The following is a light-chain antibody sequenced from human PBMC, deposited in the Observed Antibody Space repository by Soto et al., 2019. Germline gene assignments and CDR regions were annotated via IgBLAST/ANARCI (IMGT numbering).Light chain of an antibody. CDR3: QQYKNSYT. Sequence: EIVMTQFPATLSVSPGERATLFCRASQNIGNSLAWYQQKPGQAPRLLFYRTSSRATGVAARFSGSGSGTEFTLTISSLQSEDFAVYYCQQYKNSYTFGQGTKLEIK. CDR1: QNIGNS. V-gene: IGKV3-15*01. CDR2: RTS. J-gene: IGKJ2*01.